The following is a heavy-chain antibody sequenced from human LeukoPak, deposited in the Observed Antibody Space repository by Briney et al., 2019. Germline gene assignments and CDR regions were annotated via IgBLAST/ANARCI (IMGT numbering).Heavy chain of an antibody. CDR2: MYHSGIT. D-gene: IGHD3-10*01. CDR3: ARLTPGKNWFDP. Sequence: SETLSLTCTVSGYSINSAYYWGWIRQPPGKGLEWIGTMYHSGITYYNLSPKSRVTISVDTSKNQFSLKLNSVTAADTAVYYCARLTPGKNWFDPWGHGTLVTVSS. CDR1: GYSINSAYY. V-gene: IGHV4-38-2*02. J-gene: IGHJ5*02.